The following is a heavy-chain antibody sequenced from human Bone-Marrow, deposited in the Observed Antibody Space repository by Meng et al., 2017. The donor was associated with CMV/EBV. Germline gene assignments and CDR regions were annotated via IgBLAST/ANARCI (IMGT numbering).Heavy chain of an antibody. D-gene: IGHD3-10*01. V-gene: IGHV1-69*05. CDR3: ARGKGTMVRGVITPGNEWFDY. CDR1: AGTFSTYA. Sequence: SVKSSCNASAGTFSTYAIIWVRQAPGQGLQWMGGSIPIFGTANYAQKFQGRVTTTTDESTSTAYMERSSPRSEDTAVYYCARGKGTMVRGVITPGNEWFDYWGQGTLVAFSS. J-gene: IGHJ4*02. CDR2: SIPIFGTA.